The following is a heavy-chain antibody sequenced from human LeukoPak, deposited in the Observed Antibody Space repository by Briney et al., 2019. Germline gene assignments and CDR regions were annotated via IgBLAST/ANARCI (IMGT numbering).Heavy chain of an antibody. J-gene: IGHJ4*02. D-gene: IGHD2-15*01. Sequence: GVSLRLSCAASGFTFSSYAMSWVRQAPGKGLEWVSTINGSSGSTYYADSVKGRFTISRDNSKNTLYLQMNSLRAEDTAVYYCAKVWDIVVVVAATSFDYWGQGTLVTVSS. CDR2: INGSSGST. CDR3: AKVWDIVVVVAATSFDY. V-gene: IGHV3-23*01. CDR1: GFTFSSYA.